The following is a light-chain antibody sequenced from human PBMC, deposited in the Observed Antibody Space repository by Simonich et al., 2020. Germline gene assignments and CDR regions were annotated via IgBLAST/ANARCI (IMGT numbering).Light chain of an antibody. J-gene: IGKJ3*01. V-gene: IGKV1-33*01. CDR3: QQYDNLPIT. CDR1: QDISNY. CDR2: DAS. Sequence: DIQMTQSPSSLSASVGDSVTITCQASQDISNYLNWYQQKPGKAPKLLIYDASNLETGGPSRFSGSGSGTDFTFTISSLQPEDIATYYCQQYDNLPITFGPGTKVDIK.